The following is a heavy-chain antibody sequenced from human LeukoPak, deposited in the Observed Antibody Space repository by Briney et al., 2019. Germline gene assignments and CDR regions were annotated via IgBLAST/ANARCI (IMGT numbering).Heavy chain of an antibody. CDR2: ISAYNGNT. J-gene: IGHJ5*02. CDR3: ARGALVATLHNWFDP. Sequence: ASVKVSCKASGYTFTSYGISWVRQAPGQGLEWMGWISAYNGNTNYAQKLQGRVTMTTDTSTSTAYMELRSLGSDDTAVYYCARGALVATLHNWFDPWGQGTLATVSS. CDR1: GYTFTSYG. D-gene: IGHD5-12*01. V-gene: IGHV1-18*01.